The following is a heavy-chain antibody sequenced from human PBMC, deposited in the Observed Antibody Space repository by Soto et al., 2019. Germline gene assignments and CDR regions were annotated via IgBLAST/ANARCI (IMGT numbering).Heavy chain of an antibody. J-gene: IGHJ6*02. V-gene: IGHV3-30*18. CDR1: GFTFSSYG. CDR2: ISYDGSNK. Sequence: QVQLVESGGGVVQPGRSLRLSCAASGFTFSSYGMHWVRQAPGKGLEWVAVISYDGSNKYYADSVKGRFTISRDNSKNTLYLQMNSLRAEDTAVYYCAKDRAYCISTSCLTPYYYGMDVWGQGTTVTVSS. D-gene: IGHD2-2*01. CDR3: AKDRAYCISTSCLTPYYYGMDV.